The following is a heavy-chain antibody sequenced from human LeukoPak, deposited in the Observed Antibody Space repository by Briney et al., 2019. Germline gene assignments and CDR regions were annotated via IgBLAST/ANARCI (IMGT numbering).Heavy chain of an antibody. CDR1: GFTFISYS. CDR2: ISSHSSYI. CDR3: ARQDYYAMDV. V-gene: IGHV3-21*01. Sequence: GGSLRLSCAASGFTFISYSMNWVRQAPGKGLEWVSSISSHSSYIYYADSVKGRFTISRDNAKNSLYLQMDSLRAEDTAVYYCARQDYYAMDVWGQGTTLTVSS. J-gene: IGHJ6*02.